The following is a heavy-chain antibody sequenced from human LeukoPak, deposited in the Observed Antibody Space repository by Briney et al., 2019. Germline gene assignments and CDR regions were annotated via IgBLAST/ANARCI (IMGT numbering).Heavy chain of an antibody. CDR1: GSRFTGYW. V-gene: IGHV5-51*01. D-gene: IGHD3-10*01. CDR3: ARLIGGGPNYYGMDV. CDR2: FCPGDSDT. J-gene: IGHJ6*02. Sequence: GESLQISCKVSGSRFTGYWIGWVRRMPGKGLRGLVIFCPGDSDTRYSPSFQGQVTISADRSINTAYLQWSSLKASDTAMYYCARLIGGGPNYYGMDVWGQGTTVTVPS.